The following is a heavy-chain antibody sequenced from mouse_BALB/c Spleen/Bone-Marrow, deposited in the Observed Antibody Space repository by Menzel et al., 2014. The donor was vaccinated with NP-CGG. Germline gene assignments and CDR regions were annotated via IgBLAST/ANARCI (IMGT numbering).Heavy chain of an antibody. Sequence: EVQLQQSGGGLVKPGGSLKLSCAASGFTFSTYAMSWVRQTPEKRLEWVATISRGGSYIYYPDSVKGRFTISRDNSKNTLYLHMSSLGSEDTAIYYCARRYGNYWNFDVWGAGTSVTVSS. J-gene: IGHJ1*01. V-gene: IGHV5-9-3*01. CDR3: ARRYGNYWNFDV. CDR2: ISRGGSYI. CDR1: GFTFSTYA. D-gene: IGHD2-1*01.